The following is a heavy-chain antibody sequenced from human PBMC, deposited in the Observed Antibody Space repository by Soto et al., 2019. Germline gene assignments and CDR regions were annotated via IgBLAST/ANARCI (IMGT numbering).Heavy chain of an antibody. J-gene: IGHJ4*02. CDR2: IWYDGSNK. D-gene: IGHD4-4*01. CDR1: GFTFSSYG. CDR3: ARERAYSNPYDY. V-gene: IGHV3-33*01. Sequence: GGSLRLSCAASGFTFSSYGMHWVRQAPGKGLEWVAVIWYDGSNKYYADSVKGRFTISRDNSKNTLYLQMNSLRAEDTAVYYCARERAYSNPYDYWGQGTLVTVSS.